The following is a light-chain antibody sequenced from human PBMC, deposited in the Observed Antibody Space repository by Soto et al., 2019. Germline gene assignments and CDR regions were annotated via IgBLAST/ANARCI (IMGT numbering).Light chain of an antibody. CDR3: QSYDSTNPVV. CDR1: SGRIASDY. CDR2: EDD. V-gene: IGLV6-57*04. J-gene: IGLJ2*01. Sequence: NFMLTQPHSVSESPGKTVTISCTRSSGRIASDYVQWYQQRPGSAPTTVISEDDQRPSGVPDRFSGSIDSSSNSASLTISGLKTEDEADYYCQSYDSTNPVVFGGGTQLTVL.